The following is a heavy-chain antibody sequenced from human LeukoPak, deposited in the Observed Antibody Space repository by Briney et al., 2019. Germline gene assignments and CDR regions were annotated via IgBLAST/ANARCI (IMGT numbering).Heavy chain of an antibody. V-gene: IGHV3-74*01. CDR2: INTDGSST. J-gene: IGHJ4*02. CDR3: ASRTGVY. Sequence: GGSLRLSCAASRLTLSSYWMHWVRQAPGKGLVWVSRINTDGSSTNYADSVKGRFTISRDNAMNTLDLQMNNLRAEDTAVYYCASRTGVYWGQGTLVSVSS. CDR1: RLTLSSYW. D-gene: IGHD1-14*01.